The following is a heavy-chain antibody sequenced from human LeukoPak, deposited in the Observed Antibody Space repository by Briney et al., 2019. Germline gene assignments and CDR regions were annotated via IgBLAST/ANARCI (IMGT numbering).Heavy chain of an antibody. CDR2: IHYSGTT. V-gene: IGHV4-59*01. D-gene: IGHD2-2*01. CDR1: GGSISAYY. Sequence: PSETLSLTCTVSGGSISAYYWSWIRQPPGKGLEWIGYIHYSGTTNYYPSLKGRVTIALDTSKNQFSLKLNSVTAADTAVYYCARVRSYCSSTSCYLVDYWGQGTLVTVSS. CDR3: ARVRSYCSSTSCYLVDY. J-gene: IGHJ4*02.